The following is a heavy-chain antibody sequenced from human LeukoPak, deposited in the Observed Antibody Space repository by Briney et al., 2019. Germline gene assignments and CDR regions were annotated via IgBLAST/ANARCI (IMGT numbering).Heavy chain of an antibody. J-gene: IGHJ6*02. V-gene: IGHV3-23*01. CDR1: GFTFSSYA. Sequence: QSGGSLRLSCAASGFTFSSYAMSWVRQAPGKGLEWVSGSSGSGGSTYYADSVKGRFTISRDNSKNTLYLQMNSLRAEDTAVYYCAKGGGDYLIFYGMDVWGQGTTVTVSS. CDR3: AKGGGDYLIFYGMDV. CDR2: SSGSGGST. D-gene: IGHD4-17*01.